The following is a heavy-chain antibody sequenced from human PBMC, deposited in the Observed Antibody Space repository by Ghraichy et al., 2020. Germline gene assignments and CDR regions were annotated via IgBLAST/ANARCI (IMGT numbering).Heavy chain of an antibody. V-gene: IGHV3-74*01. Sequence: LSLTCAASGFTFSSYWMHWVRQAPGKGLVWVSRINSDGSSTSYADSVKGRFTISRDNAKNTRYLQMNSLRAEDTAVYYCASPAALLGMDVWGQGTTVTVSS. CDR1: GFTFSSYW. J-gene: IGHJ6*02. CDR3: ASPAALLGMDV. CDR2: INSDGSST. D-gene: IGHD2-2*01.